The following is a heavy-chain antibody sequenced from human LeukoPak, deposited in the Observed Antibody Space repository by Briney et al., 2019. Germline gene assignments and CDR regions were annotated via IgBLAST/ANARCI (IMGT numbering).Heavy chain of an antibody. Sequence: SETLSLTCAVYGGSFSGHYWSWIRQPPGKGLEWIGEINHSGSTNYNPSLKSRVTISADTSKNQFSLKLSSVTAADTAVYYCASRYSYGYGGDYWGQGTLVTVSS. CDR1: GGSFSGHY. CDR2: INHSGST. CDR3: ASRYSYGYGGDY. D-gene: IGHD5-18*01. J-gene: IGHJ4*02. V-gene: IGHV4-34*01.